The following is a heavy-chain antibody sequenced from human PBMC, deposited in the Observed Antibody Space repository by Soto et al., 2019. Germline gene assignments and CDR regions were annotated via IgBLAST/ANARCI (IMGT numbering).Heavy chain of an antibody. Sequence: QAQLVQSGAEVKKPGASVKVSCKASGYVFDAYAMHWVRQAPGQRLEWMGWINPGSGDTKFSQKFQGRVTFTRDTSAITAYMEVSSLRSEDTGIYFCAREAGDWAQDVFDVWCQGTLVTVSS. CDR3: AREAGDWAQDVFDV. V-gene: IGHV1-3*01. J-gene: IGHJ3*01. D-gene: IGHD3-9*01. CDR2: INPGSGDT. CDR1: GYVFDAYA.